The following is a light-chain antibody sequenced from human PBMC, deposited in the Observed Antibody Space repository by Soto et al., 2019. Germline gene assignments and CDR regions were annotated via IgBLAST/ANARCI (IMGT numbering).Light chain of an antibody. V-gene: IGLV1-51*02. CDR1: SSNIGNNY. CDR3: GTWDSSLSAFYV. CDR2: ENN. J-gene: IGLJ1*01. Sequence: QSVLTQPPSVSAAPGQKVTISCSGSSSNIGNNYVSWYRQLPGTAPKLLIYENNKRPSGIPDRFSGSKSGTSATLGITGLQTGDEVDYYCGTWDSSLSAFYVFGTGTKVTVL.